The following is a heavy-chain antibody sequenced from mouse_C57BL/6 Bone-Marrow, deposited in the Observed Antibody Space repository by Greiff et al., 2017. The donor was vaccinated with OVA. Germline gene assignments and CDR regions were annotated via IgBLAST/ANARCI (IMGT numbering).Heavy chain of an antibody. J-gene: IGHJ3*01. D-gene: IGHD3-1*01. Sequence: VKVVESGAELARPGASVKLSCKASGYTFTSYGISWVKQRTGQGLEWIGEIYPRSGNTYYNEQFKGKATLTADKSSSTAYMELRSLTSEDSAVYFCANSLGLAYWGQGTLVTVSA. CDR1: GYTFTSYG. CDR3: ANSLGLAY. V-gene: IGHV1-81*01. CDR2: IYPRSGNT.